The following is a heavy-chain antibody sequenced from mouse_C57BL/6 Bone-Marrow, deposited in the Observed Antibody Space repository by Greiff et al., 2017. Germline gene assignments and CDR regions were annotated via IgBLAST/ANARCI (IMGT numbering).Heavy chain of an antibody. V-gene: IGHV1-15*01. Sequence: VQLQQSGAELVRPGASVTLSCKASGYTFTDYEMHWVKQTPVHGLEWIGAIDPETGGTAYNQKFKGKAILTADKSSSTAYMELRSLTSEDSAVYYCAREGGSSFYCYAMDYWGQGTSVTVSS. D-gene: IGHD1-1*01. CDR2: IDPETGGT. J-gene: IGHJ4*01. CDR1: GYTFTDYE. CDR3: AREGGSSFYCYAMDY.